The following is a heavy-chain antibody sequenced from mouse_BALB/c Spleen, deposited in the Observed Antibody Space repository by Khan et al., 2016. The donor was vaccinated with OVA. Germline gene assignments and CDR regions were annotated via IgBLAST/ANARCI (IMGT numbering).Heavy chain of an antibody. Sequence: EVELVESGGGLVRPGGSLKLSCAASGFSFSSYSMSWVRQTPEKRLEWVATISSGGSYTYYPDSVKGRFTISRANAKNTLYLQISSLKSEDTAMYYCPRQRGYYGSNPYFDYWGQGTTLTVSS. CDR2: ISSGGSYT. D-gene: IGHD1-1*01. CDR1: GFSFSSYS. CDR3: PRQRGYYGSNPYFDY. V-gene: IGHV5-6-4*01. J-gene: IGHJ2*01.